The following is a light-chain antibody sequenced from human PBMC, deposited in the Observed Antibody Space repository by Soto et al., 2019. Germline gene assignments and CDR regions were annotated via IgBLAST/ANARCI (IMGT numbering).Light chain of an antibody. Sequence: QSVLTQPASVSGSPGQSITISCTGTSSDVGGYNYVSWYQQHPGKAPKLMIYEVSNRPSGVSNRFSGSKSGNTASLTISGLQAEDEADYYCSSYTGGRTYLFGTGTKVTVL. J-gene: IGLJ1*01. V-gene: IGLV2-14*01. CDR1: SSDVGGYNY. CDR3: SSYTGGRTYL. CDR2: EVS.